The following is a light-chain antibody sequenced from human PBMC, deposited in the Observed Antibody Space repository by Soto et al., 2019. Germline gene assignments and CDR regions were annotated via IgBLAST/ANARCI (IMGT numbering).Light chain of an antibody. Sequence: DIVMTQSPDSLAVSLGERATINCKSSQSILYNSNHTQYLAWYQQKPGQPPKLLIYWASTRESGVPDRFSGSGSGTEFTLTISSLQAEDVAVYYCQQYYSTPLTFGGGTKVEI. CDR1: QSILYNSNHTQY. J-gene: IGKJ4*01. CDR3: QQYYSTPLT. CDR2: WAS. V-gene: IGKV4-1*01.